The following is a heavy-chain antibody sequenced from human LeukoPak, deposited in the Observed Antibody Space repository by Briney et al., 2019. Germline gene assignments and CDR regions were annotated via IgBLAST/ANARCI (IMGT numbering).Heavy chain of an antibody. D-gene: IGHD3-16*01. J-gene: IGHJ4*02. CDR2: IKTDGTTT. V-gene: IGHV3-74*01. CDR1: GFIFSNYW. Sequence: GGSLRLSCAGSGFIFSNYWMHWVRQAPGKGLMWVSRIKTDGTTTYYADSVRGRFTVSRDNAKNTLYLQMNSLRAEDTALYYCAKDIGGVFDYWGQGTLVTVSS. CDR3: AKDIGGVFDY.